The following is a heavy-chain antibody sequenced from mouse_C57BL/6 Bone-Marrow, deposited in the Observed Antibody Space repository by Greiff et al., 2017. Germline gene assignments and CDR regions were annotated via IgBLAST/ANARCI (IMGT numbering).Heavy chain of an antibody. CDR2: INPYNGGT. V-gene: IGHV1-19*01. CDR1: GYTFTDYY. D-gene: IGHD2-3*01. J-gene: IGHJ3*01. Sequence: VQLKQSGPVLVKPGASVKMSCKASGYTFTDYYMNWVKQSHGKSLEWIGVINPYNGGTSYNQKFKGKATLTVDKSSSTAYMELNSLTSEDSAVYYGASDGYCAWVAYWGQGTLVTVSA. CDR3: ASDGYCAWVAY.